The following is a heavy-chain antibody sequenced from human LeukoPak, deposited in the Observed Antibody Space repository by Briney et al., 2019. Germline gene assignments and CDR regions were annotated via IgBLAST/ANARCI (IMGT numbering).Heavy chain of an antibody. CDR2: IKQDGSEK. CDR3: ARASDLWLQLT. J-gene: IGHJ5*02. CDR1: GFTFSNYW. Sequence: PGGSLRLSCAASGFTFSNYWMIWVRQAPGKGLEWVGNIKQDGSEKRYADSVRGRFSISRDNAQTSLYLQMNSLRAEDTAVYYCARASDLWLQLTLGQGTLVTVSS. D-gene: IGHD5-24*01. V-gene: IGHV3-7*05.